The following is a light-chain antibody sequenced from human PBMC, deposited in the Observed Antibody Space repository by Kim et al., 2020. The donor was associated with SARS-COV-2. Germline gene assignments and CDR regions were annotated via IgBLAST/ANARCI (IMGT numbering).Light chain of an antibody. CDR1: SSDVGGYNY. CDR2: DVS. Sequence: QSALTQPASVSRSPGQSITISCTGTSSDVGGYNYVSWYQQHPVKAPKLMIYDVSNRPSGVSNRFSGSKSGNTASLTISGLQAEDEADYYCSSYTSSSTLAVFGGGTQLTVL. CDR3: SSYTSSSTLAV. V-gene: IGLV2-14*03. J-gene: IGLJ3*02.